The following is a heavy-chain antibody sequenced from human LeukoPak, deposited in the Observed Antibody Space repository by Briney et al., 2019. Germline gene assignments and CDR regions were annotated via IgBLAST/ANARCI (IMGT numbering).Heavy chain of an antibody. CDR1: GYTFTDYY. Sequence: ASLTVSCKASGYTFTDYYMHWVRQASGKGLEWVGRIRSKTNNYATAYAASVKGRFTISRDDSKNTAYLQMTSLKTEDTAVYYCTRPTYDSSGYGAFDIWGQGTMVTVSS. CDR3: TRPTYDSSGYGAFDI. D-gene: IGHD3-22*01. J-gene: IGHJ3*02. CDR2: IRSKTNNYAT. V-gene: IGHV3-73*01.